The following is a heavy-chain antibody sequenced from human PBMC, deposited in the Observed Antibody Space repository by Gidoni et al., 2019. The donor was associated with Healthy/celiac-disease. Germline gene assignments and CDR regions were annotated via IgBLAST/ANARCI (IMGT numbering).Heavy chain of an antibody. V-gene: IGHV3-11*06. CDR3: ARTAGSSGWPPPQSVYYYGMDV. D-gene: IGHD6-19*01. J-gene: IGHJ6*02. Sequence: QVQLVESGGGLVKPGGSLRLSCAASGLPFGDYYMSWIRQAPGKGLAWVSYISSSSSYTNYADSVKGRFTISRDNAKNSLYLQMNSLRAEDTAVYYCARTAGSSGWPPPQSVYYYGMDVWGQGTTVTVSS. CDR2: ISSSSSYT. CDR1: GLPFGDYY.